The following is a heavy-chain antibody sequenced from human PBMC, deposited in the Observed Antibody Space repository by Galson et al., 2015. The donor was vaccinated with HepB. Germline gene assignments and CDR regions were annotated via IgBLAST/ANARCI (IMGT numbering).Heavy chain of an antibody. CDR2: TYYRFKWYN. Sequence: CAISWDSVSSNSAAWNWIRQSPSRGLEWLGRTYYRFKWYNDYAVSVKSRITINPDTSKNQFSLQLNSVTPEDTAVYYCAIPDIVVVPAAMPTDAFDIWGQGTMVTVSS. J-gene: IGHJ3*02. V-gene: IGHV6-1*01. CDR1: WDSVSSNSAA. CDR3: AIPDIVVVPAAMPTDAFDI. D-gene: IGHD2-2*01.